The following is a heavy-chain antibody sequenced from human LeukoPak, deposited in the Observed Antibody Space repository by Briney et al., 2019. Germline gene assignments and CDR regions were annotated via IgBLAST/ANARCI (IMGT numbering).Heavy chain of an antibody. CDR2: ISSRGETI. CDR1: GFTFNTFS. V-gene: IGHV3-48*04. Sequence: SGGSLRLSCAASGFTFNTFSMNWVRQAPGKGLEWVSYISSRGETIYYEDSVRGRFTISRDNAQNSLYLQMNSLRVEDTSVYYCAREVAVAGTPAFDYWGQGTLVTVSS. J-gene: IGHJ4*02. CDR3: AREVAVAGTPAFDY. D-gene: IGHD6-19*01.